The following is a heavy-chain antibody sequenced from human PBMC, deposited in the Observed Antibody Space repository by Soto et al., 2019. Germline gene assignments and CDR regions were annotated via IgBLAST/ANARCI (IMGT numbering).Heavy chain of an antibody. V-gene: IGHV3-7*01. CDR3: ARDWRVTMVRGVYNWFDP. Sequence: GGSLRLSCAASGFTFSSYWMSWVRQAPGKGLEWVANIKQDGSEKYYVDSVKGRFTISRDNAKNSLYLQMNSLRAEDTAVYYCARDWRVTMVRGVYNWFDPWGQGTLVTVSS. D-gene: IGHD3-10*01. J-gene: IGHJ5*02. CDR1: GFTFSSYW. CDR2: IKQDGSEK.